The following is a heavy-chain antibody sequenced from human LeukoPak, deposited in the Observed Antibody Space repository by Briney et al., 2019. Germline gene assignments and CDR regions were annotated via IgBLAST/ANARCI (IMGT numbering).Heavy chain of an antibody. Sequence: PGGSLRLSCAASGFTFSNAWMSWVRQAPGKGLKWVGLIKSKTDGGTTDYAAPVKGRFTISRDDSKNTLYLQMNSLRAEDTAVYYCARRSGIAVAGAFDYWGQGTLVTVSS. CDR3: ARRSGIAVAGAFDY. V-gene: IGHV3-15*01. CDR2: IKSKTDGGTT. D-gene: IGHD6-19*01. J-gene: IGHJ4*02. CDR1: GFTFSNAW.